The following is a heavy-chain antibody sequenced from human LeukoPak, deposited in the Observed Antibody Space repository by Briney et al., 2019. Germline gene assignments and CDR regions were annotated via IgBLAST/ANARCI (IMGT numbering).Heavy chain of an antibody. CDR1: GFTFTTTT. J-gene: IGHJ4*02. V-gene: IGHV3-7*01. CDR2: MKEDGSEE. D-gene: IGHD2-15*01. Sequence: GGSLRLSCVGSGFTFTTTTMSWVRQAPGKGLEWVASMKEDGSEERYADSVKGRFTISRDNAKNSLFLQLDSLRVEDTALYYCARGGRSRFDFWGQGSLVTVSS. CDR3: ARGGRSRFDF.